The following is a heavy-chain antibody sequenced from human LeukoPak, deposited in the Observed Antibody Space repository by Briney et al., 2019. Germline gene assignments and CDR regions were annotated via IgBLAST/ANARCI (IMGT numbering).Heavy chain of an antibody. CDR1: GFTFSSYS. CDR2: ISSSSSYI. Sequence: PGGSLRLSCAASGFTFSSYSMNWVRQAPGKGLEWVSSISSSSSYIYYADSVKGRFTISRDNAKNSLYLQMNSLRAEDTAVYYCARDPGYCSSTSCLHDAFDIWGQGTMVTVSS. CDR3: ARDPGYCSSTSCLHDAFDI. D-gene: IGHD2-2*01. J-gene: IGHJ3*02. V-gene: IGHV3-21*01.